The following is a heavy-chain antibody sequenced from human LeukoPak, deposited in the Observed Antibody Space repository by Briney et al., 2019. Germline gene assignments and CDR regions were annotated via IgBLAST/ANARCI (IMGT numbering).Heavy chain of an antibody. CDR1: GLTFGRHD. D-gene: IGHD3-16*01. J-gene: IGHJ4*02. V-gene: IGHV3-23*01. CDR3: AKGYYDYVWGSYYFDY. Sequence: GVSLRLSCAASGLTFGRHDISWGRQAPGTRLEWISAISGSGGRTYSADSVRARFTIYRDNARDTLYLQMNSLRAKYTAVYYCAKGYYDYVWGSYYFDYWGQGTLVTVSS. CDR2: ISGSGGRT.